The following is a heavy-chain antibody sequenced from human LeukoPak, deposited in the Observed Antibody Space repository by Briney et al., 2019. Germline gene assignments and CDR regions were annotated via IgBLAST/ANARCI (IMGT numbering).Heavy chain of an antibody. V-gene: IGHV1-46*01. D-gene: IGHD3-9*01. CDR3: ARGGLRYFPNDAFDI. Sequence: ASVKVSCKASGYTFTSYYMHWVRQAPGQGLEWMGIINPSGGSTSYAQKFQGRVTITRDTSASTAYMELSSLRSEDTAVYYCARGGLRYFPNDAFDIWGQGTMVTVSS. CDR2: INPSGGST. J-gene: IGHJ3*02. CDR1: GYTFTSYY.